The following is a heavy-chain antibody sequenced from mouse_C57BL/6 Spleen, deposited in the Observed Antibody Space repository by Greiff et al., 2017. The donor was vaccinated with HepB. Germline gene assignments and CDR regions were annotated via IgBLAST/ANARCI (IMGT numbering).Heavy chain of an antibody. CDR3: ARFDDYDGGFGY. CDR1: GYTFTDYN. D-gene: IGHD2-4*01. V-gene: IGHV1-18*01. Sequence: EVQLQQSGPELVKPGASVQIPCKASGYTFTDYNMDWVKQSHGKSLEWIGDINPNNGGTIYNQKFKGKATLTVDKSSSTAYMELRSLTSEDTAVYYGARFDDYDGGFGYWGQGTTLTVSS. J-gene: IGHJ2*01. CDR2: INPNNGGT.